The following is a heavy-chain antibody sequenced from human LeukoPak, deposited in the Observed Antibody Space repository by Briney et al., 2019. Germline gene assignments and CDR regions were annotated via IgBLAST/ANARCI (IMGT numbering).Heavy chain of an antibody. D-gene: IGHD1-26*01. CDR3: ARGELPAWYRY. Sequence: PGGSLRLSCAASGFTFSSYWMHWVRHAPGKGLVWVSRINIDGSTTSYADSVKGRFTISRDNAKNTLYLEMNSLRAEDTAVYYCARGELPAWYRYWGQGTLVTVSS. J-gene: IGHJ4*02. CDR2: INIDGSTT. V-gene: IGHV3-74*01. CDR1: GFTFSSYW.